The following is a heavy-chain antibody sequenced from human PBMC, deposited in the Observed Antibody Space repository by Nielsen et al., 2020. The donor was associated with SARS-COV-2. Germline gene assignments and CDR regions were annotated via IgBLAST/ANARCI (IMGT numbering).Heavy chain of an antibody. CDR2: IYYSGST. V-gene: IGHV4-31*02. J-gene: IGHJ5*02. D-gene: IGHD3-9*01. CDR3: ARGIFYDILTESWFDP. Sequence: WIRQPPGKGLEWIGYIYYSGSTYYNPSLKSRVTISVDTSKNQFSLKLSSVTAADTAVYYCARGIFYDILTESWFDPWGQGTLVTVSS.